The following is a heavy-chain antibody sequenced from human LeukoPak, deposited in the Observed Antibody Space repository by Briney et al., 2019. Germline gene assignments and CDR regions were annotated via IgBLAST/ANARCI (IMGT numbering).Heavy chain of an antibody. J-gene: IGHJ6*02. CDR1: GYTFTSYG. CDR3: ARDPGIGDSYYYYYGMDV. D-gene: IGHD6-13*01. Sequence: SVKVSFKASGYTFTSYGISWVRQAPGQGLEWMGWISAYNGNTNYAQKLQGRVTMTTDTSTSTAYMELRSLRSDDTAVYYCARDPGIGDSYYYYYGMDVWGQGTTVTVSS. V-gene: IGHV1-18*01. CDR2: ISAYNGNT.